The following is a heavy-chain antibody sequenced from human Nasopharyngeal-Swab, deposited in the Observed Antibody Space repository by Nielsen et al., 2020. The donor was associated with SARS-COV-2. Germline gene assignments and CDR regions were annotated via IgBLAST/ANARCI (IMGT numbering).Heavy chain of an antibody. CDR1: GGSFSGYY. D-gene: IGHD2-2*01. Sequence: SDTLSPTFTVYGGSFSGYYWSWIRQPPGKGLEWIGEINHSGSTNYNPSLKSRVTISVDTSKNQFSLKLRPVTAADTAVYYCARRKRTSWSTRVGYFDYWGQGTLVTVSS. CDR2: INHSGST. V-gene: IGHV4-34*01. CDR3: ARRKRTSWSTRVGYFDY. J-gene: IGHJ4*02.